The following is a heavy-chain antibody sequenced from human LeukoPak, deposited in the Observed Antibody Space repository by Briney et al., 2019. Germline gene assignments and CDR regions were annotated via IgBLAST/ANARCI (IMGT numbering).Heavy chain of an antibody. V-gene: IGHV1-8*03. D-gene: IGHD1-26*01. CDR3: AREFSGRYPPSYIDY. Sequence: ASVKVSCKASGYTFTSYDINWVRQATGQGLEWMGWMNPNSGNTGYAQKFQGRVTITRNTSISTAYMELSSLRSEDTAVYYCAREFSGRYPPSYIDYWGQGTLVTVSS. CDR1: GYTFTSYD. J-gene: IGHJ4*02. CDR2: MNPNSGNT.